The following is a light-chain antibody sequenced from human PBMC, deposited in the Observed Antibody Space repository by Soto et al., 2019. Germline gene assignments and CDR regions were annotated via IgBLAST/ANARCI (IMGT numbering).Light chain of an antibody. CDR1: QSVNTK. Sequence: ETVFTQSPHTLALSPGRVASRSCRAPQSVNTKLAWHQQRPGQAPRLLIYGASTRATGVPARFSGSGSGTEFTLTIRSLQSEDFAVYYCQPYNNWPWKFGQGTKVDIK. CDR3: QPYNNWPWK. J-gene: IGKJ1*01. V-gene: IGKV3-15*01. CDR2: GAS.